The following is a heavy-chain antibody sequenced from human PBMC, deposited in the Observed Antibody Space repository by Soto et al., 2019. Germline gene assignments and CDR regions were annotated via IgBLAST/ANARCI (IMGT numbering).Heavy chain of an antibody. D-gene: IGHD4-4*01. CDR1: GFTFSSYA. Sequence: QVQLVESGGGVVQPGRSLRLSCAASGFTFSSYAMHWVRQAPGKGLEWVAVISYDGSNKYYADSVKGRFTISRDNSKXTXYLQMNSXXXEDXAVYYCARPLWRDDYNWGYFDLWGRGTLVTVSS. CDR3: ARPLWRDDYNWGYFDL. CDR2: ISYDGSNK. J-gene: IGHJ2*01. V-gene: IGHV3-30-3*01.